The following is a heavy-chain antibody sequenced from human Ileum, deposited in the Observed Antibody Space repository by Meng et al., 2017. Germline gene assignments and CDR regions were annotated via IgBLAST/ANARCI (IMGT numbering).Heavy chain of an antibody. V-gene: IGHV4-34*01. D-gene: IGHD6-13*01. J-gene: IGHJ1*01. Sequence: QVQLQESGPGRVKPSETLSLTCAVYGGSFSGYYWSWVRQSPGKGLEWIAEINHSGSSNYNPSFQSRVTISVDRPRNQFSLKLSSVTAADTGVYYCARPAGYSSDWYKYFQHWGQGTLVTVSS. CDR3: ARPAGYSSDWYKYFQH. CDR1: GGSFSGYY. CDR2: INHSGSS.